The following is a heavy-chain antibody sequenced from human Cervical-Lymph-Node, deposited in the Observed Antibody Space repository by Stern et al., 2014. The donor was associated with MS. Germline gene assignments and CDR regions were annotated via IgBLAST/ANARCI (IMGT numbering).Heavy chain of an antibody. CDR3: ARVNGGNSDWFDP. V-gene: IGHV5-51*01. Sequence: EVQLVESGAEVKKPGESLKISCKASGYMFASHWIGWVRQMPGKGLEWMGIIDPGDSNTIYSPSSQGQVTISVDKSPSTAYLQWSSLKASDTAMYYCARVNGGNSDWFDPWGQGTLVTVSS. CDR1: GYMFASHW. CDR2: IDPGDSNT. D-gene: IGHD4-23*01. J-gene: IGHJ5*02.